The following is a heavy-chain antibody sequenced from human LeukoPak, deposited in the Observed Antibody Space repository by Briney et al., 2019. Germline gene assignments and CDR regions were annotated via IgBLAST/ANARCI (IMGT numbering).Heavy chain of an antibody. Sequence: GGSLRLSCAASGFTFSSYAMSWVRQAPGKGLEWVSAISGSGGSTYYADSVKGRFTISRDNSKNTLYLQMNSLRAEDTAVYYCARDTRSDGTIDYWGQGTLVTVSS. CDR3: ARDTRSDGTIDY. J-gene: IGHJ4*02. CDR1: GFTFSSYA. D-gene: IGHD1-14*01. V-gene: IGHV3-23*01. CDR2: ISGSGGST.